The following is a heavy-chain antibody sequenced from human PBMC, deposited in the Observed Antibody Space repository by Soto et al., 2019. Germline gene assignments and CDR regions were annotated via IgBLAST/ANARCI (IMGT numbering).Heavy chain of an antibody. CDR1: GGSISSGDYY. J-gene: IGHJ4*02. CDR3: ARAAADYYFDY. V-gene: IGHV4-30-4*01. Sequence: SETLSLTCTVSGGSISSGDYYWSWIRQPPGKGLEWIGYIYYSGSTYYNPSLKSRVTISVDTSKNQFSLKLSSVTAADTAVYYCARAAADYYFDYWGQGTLVTVSS. CDR2: IYYSGST. D-gene: IGHD6-13*01.